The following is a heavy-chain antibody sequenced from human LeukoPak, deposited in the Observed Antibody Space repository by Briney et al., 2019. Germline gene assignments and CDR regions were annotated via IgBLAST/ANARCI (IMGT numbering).Heavy chain of an antibody. CDR2: IKSDGGT. V-gene: IGHV3-74*01. Sequence: GGSLRLSCAASGFTFSTYWMHGVRQAPGKGLVWVSRIKSDGGTNYADSVKGRFTISRDNAKKTVSLQMNSLRPEDTGVYYCARAPSEIGGYYPEYFRHWGQGTLVTVSS. J-gene: IGHJ1*01. CDR3: ARAPSEIGGYYPEYFRH. CDR1: GFTFSTYW. D-gene: IGHD3-22*01.